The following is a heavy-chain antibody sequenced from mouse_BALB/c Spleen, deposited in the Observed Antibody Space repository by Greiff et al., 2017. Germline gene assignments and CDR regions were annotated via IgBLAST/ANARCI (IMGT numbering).Heavy chain of an antibody. D-gene: IGHD1-1*01. J-gene: IGHJ4*01. CDR3: ARNYHYYGSTYAMDY. CDR2: ILPGSGST. CDR1: GYTFSSYW. Sequence: VQVVESGAELMKPGASVKISCKATGYTFSSYWIEWVKQRPGHGLEWIGEILPGSGSTNYNEKFKGKATFTADTSSNTAYMQLSSLTSEDSAVYYCARNYHYYGSTYAMDYWGQGTSVTVSS. V-gene: IGHV1-9*01.